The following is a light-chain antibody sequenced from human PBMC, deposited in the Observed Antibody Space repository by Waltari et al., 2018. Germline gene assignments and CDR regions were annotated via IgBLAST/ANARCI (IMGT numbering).Light chain of an antibody. CDR3: HSRDSSGNVL. CDR2: CKH. J-gene: IGLJ2*01. CDR1: SLRPDY. Sequence: SSELIQDPAVSVALGLTARITCQVASLRPDYVIWFNQKPGQAPALVIYCKHNRPSGIPDRFSASSSGSTASLTIIGAQAEDEADYYCHSRDSSGNVLIGGGTKLTVV. V-gene: IGLV3-19*01.